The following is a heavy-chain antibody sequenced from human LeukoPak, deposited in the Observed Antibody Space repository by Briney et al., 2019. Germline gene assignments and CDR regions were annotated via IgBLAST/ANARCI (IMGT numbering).Heavy chain of an antibody. Sequence: SETLSLTCAVSGYSISSGYYGGWIRQPPGKGLEWIGSIYHSGSTYYNPSLKSRVTISVDTSKNQFSLKMSSVTTADTAVSYCARRGIAVAGDFDYWGQGTLVTVSS. D-gene: IGHD6-19*01. CDR2: IYHSGST. V-gene: IGHV4-38-2*01. CDR1: GYSISSGYY. J-gene: IGHJ4*02. CDR3: ARRGIAVAGDFDY.